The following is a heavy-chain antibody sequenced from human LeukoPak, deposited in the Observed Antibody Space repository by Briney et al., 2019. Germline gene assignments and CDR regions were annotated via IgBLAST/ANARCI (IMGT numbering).Heavy chain of an antibody. J-gene: IGHJ4*02. CDR1: GFTFGDYY. CDR2: ISSSGSTI. Sequence: PGGSLRLSCAASGFTFGDYYMSWIRQAPGKGLEWVSYISSSGSTIYYADSVKGRFTISRDNAKNSLYLQMNSLRAEDTAVYYCARVSCSGGSCYHLTDYWGQGTLVTVSS. CDR3: ARVSCSGGSCYHLTDY. D-gene: IGHD2-15*01. V-gene: IGHV3-11*04.